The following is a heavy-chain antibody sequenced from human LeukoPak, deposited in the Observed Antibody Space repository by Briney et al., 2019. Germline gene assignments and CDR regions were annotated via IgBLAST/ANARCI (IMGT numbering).Heavy chain of an antibody. Sequence: GGSLRLSCAASGFTFSSYSMDWVRQAPGKGLEWVSSISSSSSYIYYADSVKGRFTISRDNAKNSLYLQMNSLRAEDTAVYYCARDPLTGSSFGYWGQGTLVTVSS. J-gene: IGHJ4*02. V-gene: IGHV3-21*01. D-gene: IGHD7-27*01. CDR3: ARDPLTGSSFGY. CDR2: ISSSSSYI. CDR1: GFTFSSYS.